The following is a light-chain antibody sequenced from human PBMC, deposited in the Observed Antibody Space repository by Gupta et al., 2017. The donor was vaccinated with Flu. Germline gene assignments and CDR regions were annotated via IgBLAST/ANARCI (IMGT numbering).Light chain of an antibody. V-gene: IGKV3-11*01. J-gene: IGKJ5*01. CDR1: QSVSSY. Sequence: EFVLTQSPATLSLSPGERATLSCRSSQSVSSYLAWYQQQPGQSPRLLIYDASNRSTGIPARFSGRGSGTDFTLTISRLEPEDFSVYYCQQRSNWPRITFGQGTRLEIK. CDR2: DAS. CDR3: QQRSNWPRIT.